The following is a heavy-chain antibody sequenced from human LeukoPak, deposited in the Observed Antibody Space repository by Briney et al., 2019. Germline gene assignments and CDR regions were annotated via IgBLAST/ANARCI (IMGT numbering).Heavy chain of an antibody. J-gene: IGHJ4*02. CDR1: GGSISSSSYY. CDR2: IYYSGST. Sequence: PSETLSLTCTVSGGSISSSSYYWGWIRQPPGKGLVWIGSIYYSGSTYYNPSLKSRVTISVDTSKNQFSLKLSSVTAADTAVYYCARVATEEIVVVITAYYFDYWGQGTLVTVSS. V-gene: IGHV4-39*07. CDR3: ARVATEEIVVVITAYYFDY. D-gene: IGHD3-22*01.